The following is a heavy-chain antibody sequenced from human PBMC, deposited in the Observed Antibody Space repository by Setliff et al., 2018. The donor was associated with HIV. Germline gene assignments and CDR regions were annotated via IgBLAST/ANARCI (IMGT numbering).Heavy chain of an antibody. CDR1: GYTFTTYA. CDR3: AREVVVAGVHYYNMDV. D-gene: IGHD2-15*01. Sequence: ASVKVSCKVSGYTFTTYAMNWVRQAPGQGLEWMGWINTNTGNPTYAQGFTGRFVFSLDTSVSTAYLQISSLKAEDTAVYYCAREVVVAGVHYYNMDVWGKGTTVTVSS. CDR2: INTNTGNP. V-gene: IGHV7-4-1*02. J-gene: IGHJ6*03.